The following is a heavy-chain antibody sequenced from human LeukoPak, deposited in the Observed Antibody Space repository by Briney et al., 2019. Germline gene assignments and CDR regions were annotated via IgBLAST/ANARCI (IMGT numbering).Heavy chain of an antibody. V-gene: IGHV3-23*01. CDR3: VKGGEQWLVVDY. CDR1: KFTFSNYA. J-gene: IGHJ4*02. Sequence: GGSLRLSCAASKFTFSNYAMHWVRQAPGKGLEWVSSISDNGYNTYYADSVKGRFTISRDNSKNTLYLQMNGLRVEDTAVYYCVKGGEQWLVVDYWGQGTLVTVSS. D-gene: IGHD6-19*01. CDR2: ISDNGYNT.